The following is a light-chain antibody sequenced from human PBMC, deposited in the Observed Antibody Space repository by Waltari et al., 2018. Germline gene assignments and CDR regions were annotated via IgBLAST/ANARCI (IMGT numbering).Light chain of an antibody. CDR3: QQYENFPCS. CDR2: DAS. V-gene: IGKV1-33*01. Sequence: DVQLTQSPSTLSASVGDRVTITCRASQDIYNSLKWYQQKPGKAPKLLIYDASNLETGVPSRFSGSRSGKDFTFTISSLQPEDVATYYCQQYENFPCSFGQGTKLEI. CDR1: QDIYNS. J-gene: IGKJ2*04.